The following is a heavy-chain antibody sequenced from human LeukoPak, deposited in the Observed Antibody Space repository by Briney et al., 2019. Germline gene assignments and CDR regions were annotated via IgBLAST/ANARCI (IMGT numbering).Heavy chain of an antibody. CDR2: IYYSGST. Sequence: SETLSLTCTVSGGSISSYYWSWIRQPPGKGLEWIGYIYYSGSTNYNPSLKSRVTISVDTSKNQFSLKLSSVTAADTAVYYCARGVREWELPLDYWGQGTLVTVSS. J-gene: IGHJ4*02. CDR1: GGSISSYY. D-gene: IGHD1-26*01. CDR3: ARGVREWELPLDY. V-gene: IGHV4-59*01.